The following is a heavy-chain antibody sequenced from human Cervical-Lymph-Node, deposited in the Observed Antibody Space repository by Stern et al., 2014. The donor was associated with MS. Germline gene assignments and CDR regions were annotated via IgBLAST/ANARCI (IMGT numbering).Heavy chain of an antibody. CDR2: NGGR. CDR3: ARDNWGSLDV. CDR1: GGSVSSRPYY. V-gene: IGHV4-61*03. J-gene: IGHJ6*02. Sequence: QVQLQESGPGLVKPSETLSLTCTVSGGSVSSRPYYWSWIRQPPGKGLEWIGYNGGRNDNPSLKSRVTISVDTSNNHFSLKLTSVTAADTAVYYCARDNWGSLDVWGQGTTVTVS. D-gene: IGHD3-16*01.